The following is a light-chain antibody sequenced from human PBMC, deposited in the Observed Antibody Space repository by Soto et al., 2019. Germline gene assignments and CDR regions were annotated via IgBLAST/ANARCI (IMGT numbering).Light chain of an antibody. CDR1: SGSIASNY. J-gene: IGLJ3*02. V-gene: IGLV6-57*01. CDR3: QSFDSSDQV. CDR2: EDN. Sequence: NFMLTQPHSVSESPGKTVTISCTRSSGSIASNYVQWYQQRPGSSPTTVIYEDNQRPSGVPDRFSGSIDSSSNSASLTISGLKTEDEADYYSQSFDSSDQVFGGGTKPTVL.